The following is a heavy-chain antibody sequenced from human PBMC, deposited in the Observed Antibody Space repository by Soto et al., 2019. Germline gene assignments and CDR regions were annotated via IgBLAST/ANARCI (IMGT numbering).Heavy chain of an antibody. CDR2: IRNQTYSGTT. D-gene: IGHD2-15*01. Sequence: GGSLRLSCTASGFTFGNYSINWVRLAPGEGLEWVGLIRNQTYSGTTEYAASVKGRFTISRDDSNGIGYLQMSSLKTEDSAVYYWTTAESPSVAAFLDYWGPGTLVTV. CDR1: GFTFGNYS. CDR3: TTAESPSVAAFLDY. V-gene: IGHV3-49*04. J-gene: IGHJ4*01.